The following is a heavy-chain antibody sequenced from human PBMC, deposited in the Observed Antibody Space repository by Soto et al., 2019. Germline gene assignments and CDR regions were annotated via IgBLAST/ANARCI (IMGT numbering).Heavy chain of an antibody. D-gene: IGHD3-16*02. J-gene: IGHJ2*01. V-gene: IGHV1-18*04. CDR3: AREEYRQVDH. CDR1: GYTFTNYG. CDR2: ISTNTGHT. Sequence: QVQLVQTGAEVKKPGASVKVSCKASGYTFTNYGISCVRQAPGQGLEWMGWISTNTGHTDYARNLRGRVTMTTDACKTTAYMELGSGTSADTAIYFCAREEYRQVDHWGRGTLVTVSS.